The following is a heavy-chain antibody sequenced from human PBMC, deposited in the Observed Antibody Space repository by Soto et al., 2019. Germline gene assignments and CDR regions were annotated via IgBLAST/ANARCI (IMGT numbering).Heavy chain of an antibody. D-gene: IGHD2-21*01. J-gene: IGHJ5*02. CDR3: ARLRIATNNYKWFDP. CDR1: GAALNSGNYY. Sequence: PSETLSLTCSVSGAALNSGNYYWSWILQVPGKGLEWIGHIYVTGAVDYNPSLRDRITISQDTSERQFSLNLRLATAADTAVYYCARLRIATNNYKWFDPWGQGTLVTVSS. V-gene: IGHV4-31*03. CDR2: IYVTGAV.